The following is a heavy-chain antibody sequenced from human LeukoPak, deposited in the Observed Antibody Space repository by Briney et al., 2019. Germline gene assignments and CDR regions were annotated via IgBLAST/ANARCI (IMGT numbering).Heavy chain of an antibody. J-gene: IGHJ4*02. V-gene: IGHV3-21*04. Sequence: GGSLRLSCVASGFTLSFYTMDWVRQAPGKGLEWVSSISSSSTYIFYTDSVKGRFTISRDNAKNSLYLQMSSLRAEDTAVYYCAKELPSFVVVVAAPPDYWGQGTLVTVSS. D-gene: IGHD2-15*01. CDR3: AKELPSFVVVVAAPPDY. CDR1: GFTLSFYT. CDR2: ISSSSTYI.